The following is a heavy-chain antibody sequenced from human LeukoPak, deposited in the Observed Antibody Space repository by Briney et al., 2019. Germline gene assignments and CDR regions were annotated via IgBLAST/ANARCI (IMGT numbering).Heavy chain of an antibody. J-gene: IGHJ6*04. D-gene: IGHD2-2*01. CDR3: ARMRRGGRYHMDV. CDR2: INHSGST. V-gene: IGHV4-39*07. CDR1: GGSISSSSYY. Sequence: PSETLSLTCTVSGGSISSSSYYWGWIRQPPGKGLEWIGEINHSGSTNYNPSLKSRVTISVDTSKNQFSLKLSSVTAADTAVYYCARMRRGGRYHMDVWGKGTTVTVSS.